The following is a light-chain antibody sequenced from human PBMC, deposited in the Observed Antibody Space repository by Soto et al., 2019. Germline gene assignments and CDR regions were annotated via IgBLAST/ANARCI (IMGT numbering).Light chain of an antibody. CDR2: GAS. CDR1: QSVSTSQ. Sequence: EIVLPQSPGTLSLSPGASATLSCRASQSVSTSQLAWYQQKPGQAPRLLIFGASSRATGIPDRFRGSGSGTDFTLTISRLEPEDFAVYYCQQYGSSPRTVGQGTKVDIK. J-gene: IGKJ1*01. V-gene: IGKV3-20*01. CDR3: QQYGSSPRT.